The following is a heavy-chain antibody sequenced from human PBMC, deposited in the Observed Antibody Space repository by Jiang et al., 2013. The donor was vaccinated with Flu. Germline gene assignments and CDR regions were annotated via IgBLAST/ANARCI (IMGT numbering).Heavy chain of an antibody. CDR1: GDSVSSFY. CDR3: AIGIFGDLSAT. CDR2: ISYSGSA. D-gene: IGHD3-10*01. V-gene: IGHV4-59*02. J-gene: IGHJ1*01. Sequence: GSGLVKPSETLSLTCAVSGDSVSSFYWSWIRQPLGKGLEWIGYISYSGSANYNPSLKSRVTLSVDTSKNQFSLRLTSVTAADTAVYYCAIGIFGDLSATWGPGTLVTVSS.